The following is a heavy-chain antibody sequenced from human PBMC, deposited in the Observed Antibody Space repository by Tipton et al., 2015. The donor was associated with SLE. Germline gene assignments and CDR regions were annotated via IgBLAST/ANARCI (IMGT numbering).Heavy chain of an antibody. J-gene: IGHJ6*02. V-gene: IGHV4-59*11. CDR3: ARVVPYYYYGMDV. Sequence: TLSLTRTVSGDSINSHYWSWIRQPPGEGLEWIGYVYYSGRTRYNPSLKNRVAISVDTSKTQFSLRLTSVTAADTAVHYCARVVPYYYYGMDVWGPGTTVTVSS. CDR1: GDSINSHY. D-gene: IGHD2-21*01. CDR2: VYYSGRT.